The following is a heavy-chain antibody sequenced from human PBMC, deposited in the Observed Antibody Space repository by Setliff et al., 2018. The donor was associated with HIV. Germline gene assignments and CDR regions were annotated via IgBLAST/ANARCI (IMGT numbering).Heavy chain of an antibody. V-gene: IGHV4-38-2*02. Sequence: SETLSLTCAVSGYSINNGYYWGWIRQPPGKGLEWIGSVHHSGSTYYNPSLKSRVTISMDTSKNQFSLKLNSVTAADTAVYYCAKDRSGSYRTFDYWGPGILVTVSS. CDR3: AKDRSGSYRTFDY. D-gene: IGHD1-26*01. J-gene: IGHJ4*02. CDR2: VHHSGST. CDR1: GYSINNGYY.